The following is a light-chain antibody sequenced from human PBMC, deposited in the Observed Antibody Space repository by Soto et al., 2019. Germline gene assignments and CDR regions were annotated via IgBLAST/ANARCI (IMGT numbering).Light chain of an antibody. CDR3: QQYNSYSR. J-gene: IGKJ3*01. Sequence: DIQMTQSPSTLSASVGDRVTITCRASQSISSWLAWYQQKPGKAPKLLIYDASSFESGVPSRFSGSGSGTEFTLTISSLQPDDFATYYCQQYNSYSRFGPGTKVDIK. V-gene: IGKV1-5*01. CDR1: QSISSW. CDR2: DAS.